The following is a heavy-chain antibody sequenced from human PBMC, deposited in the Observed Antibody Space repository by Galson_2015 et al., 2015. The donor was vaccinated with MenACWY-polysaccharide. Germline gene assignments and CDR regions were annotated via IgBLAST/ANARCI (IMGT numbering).Heavy chain of an antibody. CDR1: GFVFSSSW. CDR3: ARESHHDSSGYPDY. V-gene: IGHV3-74*01. CDR2: INIDGSVT. Sequence: SLRLSCAGSGFVFSSSWMHWVRQAPGKGLVWVSRINIDGSVTNYADSVKGRFTISRDNAKNTLYLQMNSLRAEDTAPYYCARESHHDSSGYPDYWVQGTLVTVSS. D-gene: IGHD3-22*01. J-gene: IGHJ4*02.